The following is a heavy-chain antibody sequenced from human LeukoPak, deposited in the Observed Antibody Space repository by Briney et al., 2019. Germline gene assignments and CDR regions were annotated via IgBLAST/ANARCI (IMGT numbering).Heavy chain of an antibody. V-gene: IGHV1-8*03. CDR1: GYTFTSYD. J-gene: IGHJ5*02. CDR3: ARGSVAGLVTWFDP. Sequence: ASVKVSCKASGYTFTSYDINWVRQATGRGLEWMGWMNPNSGNIGYAQKFQGRVTITRNTSISTAYMELSSLRSEDTAVYYCARGSVAGLVTWFDPWGQGTLVTVSS. D-gene: IGHD6-19*01. CDR2: MNPNSGNI.